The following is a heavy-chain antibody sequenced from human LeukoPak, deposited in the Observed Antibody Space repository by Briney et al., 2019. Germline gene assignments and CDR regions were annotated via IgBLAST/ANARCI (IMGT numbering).Heavy chain of an antibody. CDR2: ISAYNGNT. CDR3: ARVSAGGPSYYYYYYMDV. D-gene: IGHD3-10*01. Sequence: GASVKVSCKASGYTFTSYGISWVRQAPGQGLEWMGWISAYNGNTNYAQKLQGRVTMTTDTSTSTAYMELRSLRSDDTAVYYCARVSAGGPSYYYYYYMDVWGKGTTVTVSS. J-gene: IGHJ6*03. CDR1: GYTFTSYG. V-gene: IGHV1-18*01.